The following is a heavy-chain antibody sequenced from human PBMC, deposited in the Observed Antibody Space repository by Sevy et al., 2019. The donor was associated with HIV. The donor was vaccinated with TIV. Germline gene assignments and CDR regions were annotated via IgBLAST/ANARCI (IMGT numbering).Heavy chain of an antibody. D-gene: IGHD5-12*01. Sequence: GGSLRLSCAASGFTFSSYAMHWVRQAPGKGLEWVAVISYDGNNKYFADSLKGRFTISRDNSKNTLYLQMNSLRTEDTAVYYCARDCDGYKLQFDYWGQGTLVTVSS. V-gene: IGHV3-30-3*01. CDR1: GFTFSSYA. J-gene: IGHJ4*02. CDR3: ARDCDGYKLQFDY. CDR2: ISYDGNNK.